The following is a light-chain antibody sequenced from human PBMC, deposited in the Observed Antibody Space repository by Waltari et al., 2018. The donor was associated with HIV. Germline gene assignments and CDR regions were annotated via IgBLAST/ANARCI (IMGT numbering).Light chain of an antibody. J-gene: IGKJ1*01. V-gene: IGKV1-5*03. Sequence: DIQMTQSPSTLSASVGDRVTITCRASQSINSWLAWYQQKPGKAPKLLIYKASSLQSGVPSRFSGNGSGTEFTLTISSLQPDDSATYYCQQYNSLWTFGHGTKVEIK. CDR3: QQYNSLWT. CDR2: KAS. CDR1: QSINSW.